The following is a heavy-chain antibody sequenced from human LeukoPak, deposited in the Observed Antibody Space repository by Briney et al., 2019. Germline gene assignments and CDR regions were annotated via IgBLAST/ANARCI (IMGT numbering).Heavy chain of an antibody. J-gene: IGHJ4*02. CDR1: GGSMTSYY. Sequence: SETLPLTCTVSGGSMTSYYWNWIRQPAGKGLEWIGRTYSSGTTNYTPSLKSRVTMSLDTSKNQFSLKLSSVTAADTAVYYCAREHRYSYDFDYWGQGTLVTVSS. CDR2: TYSSGTT. CDR3: AREHRYSYDFDY. D-gene: IGHD5-18*01. V-gene: IGHV4-4*07.